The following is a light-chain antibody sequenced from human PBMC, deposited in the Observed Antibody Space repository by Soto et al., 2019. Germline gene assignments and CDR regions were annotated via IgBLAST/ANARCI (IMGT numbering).Light chain of an antibody. CDR2: DAS. J-gene: IGKJ4*01. Sequence: DIQMTQSPSTLPASVGDRVTITCLASQSIDTWLAWYQQRPGKGPNLLIYDASNLETGIPSRFSGSGSGTHFTLTISSLQPEDIATYHCLQYNDRPLTFGGGTKVDIK. V-gene: IGKV1-33*01. CDR1: QSIDTW. CDR3: LQYNDRPLT.